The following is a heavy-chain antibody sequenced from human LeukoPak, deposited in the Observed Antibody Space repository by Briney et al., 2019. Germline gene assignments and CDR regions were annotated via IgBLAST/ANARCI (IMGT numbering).Heavy chain of an antibody. CDR2: ISSSSSYI. J-gene: IGHJ3*02. Sequence: PGGSLRLSCAASGFTFSSYSMNWVRQAPGKGLEWVSSISSSSSYIYYADSVKGRFTISRDNAKNSLYLQMNSLRAEDTAVYYCARAVYGFDAFDIWGQGTMVTVSS. D-gene: IGHD4-17*01. CDR3: ARAVYGFDAFDI. V-gene: IGHV3-21*01. CDR1: GFTFSSYS.